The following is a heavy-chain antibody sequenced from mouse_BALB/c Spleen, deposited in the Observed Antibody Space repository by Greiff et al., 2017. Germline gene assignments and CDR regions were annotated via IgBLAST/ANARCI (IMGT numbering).Heavy chain of an antibody. CDR1: GFTFSSYA. CDR2: ISSGGST. CDR3: ARVRDGYFFDY. Sequence: EVQLVESGGGLVKPGGSLKLSCAASGFTFSSYAMSWVRQTPEKRLEWVASISSGGSTYYPDSVKGRFTISRDNARNILYLQMSSLRSEDTAMYYCARVRDGYFFDYWGQGTTLTVSS. J-gene: IGHJ2*01. V-gene: IGHV5-6-5*01. D-gene: IGHD2-3*01.